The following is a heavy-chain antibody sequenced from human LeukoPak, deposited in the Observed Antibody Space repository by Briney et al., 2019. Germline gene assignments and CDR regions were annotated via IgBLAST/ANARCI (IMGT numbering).Heavy chain of an antibody. CDR3: ARAVVGSAYDYFDY. D-gene: IGHD5-12*01. Sequence: PGGSLRLSCAASGFTFSNYNMNWVRQAPGKGLEWVSFISNGGGYIYYTDSVKGRFTISRDNAKNSLFLQMNSLRAEDTAVYFCARAVVGSAYDYFDYRGQGTLVTVSS. V-gene: IGHV3-21*01. CDR2: ISNGGGYI. CDR1: GFTFSNYN. J-gene: IGHJ4*02.